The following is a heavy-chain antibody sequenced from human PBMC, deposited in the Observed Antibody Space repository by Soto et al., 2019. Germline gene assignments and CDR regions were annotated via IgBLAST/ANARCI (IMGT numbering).Heavy chain of an antibody. D-gene: IGHD6-13*01. CDR2: ITSSGQSV. J-gene: IGHJ6*02. CDR3: ARDARYASSWYGLDV. V-gene: IGHV3-11*01. Sequence: QVQLVESGGGLVKPGGSLRLSCVASGFTFSDYYMNWIRQAPGKGLEWVAYITSSGQSVFYAESVKGRFTVSRDNSKNPMYLQMDSLRADYTAIYYCARDARYASSWYGLDVWGQGTTVTVSS. CDR1: GFTFSDYY.